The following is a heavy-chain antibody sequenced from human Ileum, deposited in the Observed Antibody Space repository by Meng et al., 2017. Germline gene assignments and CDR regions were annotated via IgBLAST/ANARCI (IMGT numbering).Heavy chain of an antibody. J-gene: IGHJ4*02. V-gene: IGHV3-23*01. D-gene: IGHD6-19*01. CDR2: ISDSGDKT. CDR1: GFTYNRYV. CDR3: AKGWDSSGGDYSY. Sequence: GGSLRLSCAASGFTYNRYVMRWVRQAPGKGLEWVSAISDSGDKTYYADSVKGRFTISRDNSKNTLYLQMNSLRAEDTAVYYCAKGWDSSGGDYSYWGQGNLVTVSS.